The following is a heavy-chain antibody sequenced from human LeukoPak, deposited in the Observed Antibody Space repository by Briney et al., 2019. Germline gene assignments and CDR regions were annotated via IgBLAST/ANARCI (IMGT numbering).Heavy chain of an antibody. D-gene: IGHD6-13*01. CDR2: INHSGST. Sequence: PSETLSLTCAVYGGSFSGYYWSWIRQPPGKGLEWIGKINHSGSTNYNPSLKSRVTISVDTSKDQFSLKLSSVTAADTAVYYCARVRAAAGTIDYWGQGTLVTVSS. CDR3: ARVRAAAGTIDY. V-gene: IGHV4-34*01. J-gene: IGHJ4*02. CDR1: GGSFSGYY.